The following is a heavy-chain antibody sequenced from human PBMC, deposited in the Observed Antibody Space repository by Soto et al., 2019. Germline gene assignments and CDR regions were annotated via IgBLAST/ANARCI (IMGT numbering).Heavy chain of an antibody. CDR1: GGSISSYY. CDR3: ARATYYDYIWGSYRPDPYFDY. CDR2: IYYSGST. D-gene: IGHD3-16*02. J-gene: IGHJ4*02. Sequence: PSETLSLTCTVSGGSISSYYWSWIRQPPGKGLEWIGYIYYSGSTNYNPSLKSRVTISVDTSKNQFSLKLSSVTAADTAVYYCARATYYDYIWGSYRPDPYFDYWGQGTLVTVSS. V-gene: IGHV4-59*08.